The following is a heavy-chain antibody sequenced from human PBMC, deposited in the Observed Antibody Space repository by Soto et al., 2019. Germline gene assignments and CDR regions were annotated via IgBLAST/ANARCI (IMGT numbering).Heavy chain of an antibody. J-gene: IGHJ6*02. Sequence: QVQLQESGPGLVKPSGTLSLTCAVSSGSISSGHWWNWVRQPPGKGLEWIGEIYHSGSTHYNPSLKRRVTMSIDKSMNQFSLTLTSVTAADTAVYYCATNSYYSLGVWGQGTTVTVSS. CDR2: IYHSGST. CDR1: SGSISSGHW. V-gene: IGHV4-4*02. CDR3: ATNSYYSLGV.